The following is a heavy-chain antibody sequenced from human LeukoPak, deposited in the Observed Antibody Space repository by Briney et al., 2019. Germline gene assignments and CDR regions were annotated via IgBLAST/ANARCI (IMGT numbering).Heavy chain of an antibody. J-gene: IGHJ6*03. D-gene: IGHD6-6*01. Sequence: ASVKVSCKASGYTFTNYMYWVRQAPGQGLEWMGIINPSAGSISYAQKFQGRVTMTRDMSTSTVYMELSSLRSEDTAVYYCARDSHMYDSSSGAFRRYFYYYMDVWGKGTTVTVSS. V-gene: IGHV1-46*01. CDR3: ARDSHMYDSSSGAFRRYFYYYMDV. CDR1: GYTFTNY. CDR2: INPSAGSI.